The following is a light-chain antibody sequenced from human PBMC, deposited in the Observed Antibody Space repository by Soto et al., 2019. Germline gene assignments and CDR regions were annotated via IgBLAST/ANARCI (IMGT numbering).Light chain of an antibody. CDR1: SSDVGGYNY. CDR2: DVT. Sequence: QSALTQPASVSGSPGQSITISCTGTSSDVGGYNYVSWYQHHPGKAPKLIIYDVTNRPSGVSDRFSGSKSGNTASLTISGLQAEDEADYYCNSYTSSSTRVFGGGTKLTVL. CDR3: NSYTSSSTRV. V-gene: IGLV2-14*03. J-gene: IGLJ3*02.